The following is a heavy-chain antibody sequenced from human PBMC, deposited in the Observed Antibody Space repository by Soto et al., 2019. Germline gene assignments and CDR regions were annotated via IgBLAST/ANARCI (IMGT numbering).Heavy chain of an antibody. V-gene: IGHV3-7*01. CDR2: IKKDGHKK. D-gene: IGHD3-10*02. CDR3: ARDDDYVDNGLGY. J-gene: IGHJ4*02. CDR1: GFIFSYYL. Sequence: GGSLRLSCETSGFIFSYYLMSWVRQAPGKGLEWVANIKKDGHKKHYADSVKGRFAISRDDSKNTLYLQMSSLRVDVTAVYYCARDDDYVDNGLGYWGQGTLVTVSS.